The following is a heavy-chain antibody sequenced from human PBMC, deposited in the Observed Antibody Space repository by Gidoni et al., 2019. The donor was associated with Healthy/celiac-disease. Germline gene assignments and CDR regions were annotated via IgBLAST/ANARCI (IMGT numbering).Heavy chain of an antibody. D-gene: IGHD1-7*01. CDR1: GGSFSGYY. Sequence: QVQLQQWGAGLLKPSETLSLTCAVYGGSFSGYYWSWIRQPPGKGLEWIGEINHSGSTNYNPSLKRRVTISVDTSKNQFSLKLSSVPAADPAVYYCARGQGNNWNYLFDYWGQGTLVTVSS. CDR3: ARGQGNNWNYLFDY. J-gene: IGHJ4*02. V-gene: IGHV4-34*01. CDR2: INHSGST.